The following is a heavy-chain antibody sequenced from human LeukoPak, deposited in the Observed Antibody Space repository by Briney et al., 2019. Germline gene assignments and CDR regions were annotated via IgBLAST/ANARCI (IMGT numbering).Heavy chain of an antibody. D-gene: IGHD3-10*01. V-gene: IGHV3-73*01. CDR3: TRHTAVRGDKGVDY. J-gene: IGHJ4*02. CDR2: IISKANSYST. Sequence: GGSLRRSXATSGFTFSGSAMHWVPPASGKGREGVVRIISKANSYSTAYAATVKGRFTISRDDSKNTAYLQMNSLKTEDTAVYYCTRHTAVRGDKGVDYWGQGTLVTVSS. CDR1: GFTFSGSA.